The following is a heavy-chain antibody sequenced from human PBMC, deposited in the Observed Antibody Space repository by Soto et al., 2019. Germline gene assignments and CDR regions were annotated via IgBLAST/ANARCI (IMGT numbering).Heavy chain of an antibody. D-gene: IGHD5-18*01. J-gene: IGHJ5*02. CDR2: IRGIADSYAT. Sequence: GGSLRLSCAASGFPFSDSAMHWVRQASGKGLEWVGRIRGIADSYATAYAASVKGRFTISRDDSKSTAYLQMNSLKTEDTAVYYCRVDTTKVKSAWFDPWGQGTLVTVSS. V-gene: IGHV3-73*01. CDR3: RVDTTKVKSAWFDP. CDR1: GFPFSDSA.